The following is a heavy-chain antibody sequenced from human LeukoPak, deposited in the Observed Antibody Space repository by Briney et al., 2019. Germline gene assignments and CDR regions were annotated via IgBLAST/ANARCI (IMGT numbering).Heavy chain of an antibody. D-gene: IGHD1-26*01. CDR1: GFTFSSYG. V-gene: IGHV3-74*01. CDR3: AKDKAIVGATSFDY. J-gene: IGHJ4*02. CDR2: INSDGSST. Sequence: GGSLRLSCAASGFTFSSYGMHWVRQAPGKGLVWVSRINSDGSSTSYADSVKGRFTISRDNAKNTLYLQMNSLRAEDTAVYYCAKDKAIVGATSFDYWGQGTLVTVSS.